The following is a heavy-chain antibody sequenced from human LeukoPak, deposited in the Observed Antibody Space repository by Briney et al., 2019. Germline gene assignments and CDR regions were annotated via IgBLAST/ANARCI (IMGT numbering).Heavy chain of an antibody. D-gene: IGHD3-10*01. V-gene: IGHV3-48*04. CDR3: ARELGPYYYGSGSYYEDY. J-gene: IGHJ4*02. CDR2: ISSSSSTI. CDR1: GFTFSTYA. Sequence: GGSLRLSCAASGFTFSTYAMSWVRQAPGKGLEWVSYISSSSSTIYYADSVKGRFTISRDNAKNSLYLQMNSLRAEDTAVYYCARELGPYYYGSGSYYEDYWGQGTLVTVSS.